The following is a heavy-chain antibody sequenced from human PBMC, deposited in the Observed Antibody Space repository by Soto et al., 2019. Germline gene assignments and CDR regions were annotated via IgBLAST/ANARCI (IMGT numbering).Heavy chain of an antibody. D-gene: IGHD6-19*01. J-gene: IGHJ4*02. Sequence: SETLSLTCTVSGGSISSGGYYWSWIRQHPGKGLEWIGYIYYSGSTYYNPSLKSRVTISVDTSKNQFSLKLSSVTAADTAVYYCARSFYGPLAVAGTMDYWGQGTLVTVSS. CDR1: GGSISSGGYY. CDR3: ARSFYGPLAVAGTMDY. CDR2: IYYSGST. V-gene: IGHV4-31*03.